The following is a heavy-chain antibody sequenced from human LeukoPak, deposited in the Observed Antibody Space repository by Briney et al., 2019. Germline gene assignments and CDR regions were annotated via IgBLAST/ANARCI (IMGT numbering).Heavy chain of an antibody. Sequence: GGSLRLSCAASGFIFSSYEMNWVRQAPGKGLEWVSYISNSGGSMYYADSVKGRFTVSRDNAKSSLYLQMNSLRAEDTAVYYCARDYQSSWTPGCWGQGTLVTVSS. D-gene: IGHD6-19*01. CDR2: ISNSGGSM. CDR1: GFIFSSYE. J-gene: IGHJ4*02. V-gene: IGHV3-48*03. CDR3: ARDYQSSWTPGC.